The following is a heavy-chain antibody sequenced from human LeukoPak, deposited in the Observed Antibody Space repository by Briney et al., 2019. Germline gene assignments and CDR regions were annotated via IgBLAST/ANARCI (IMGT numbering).Heavy chain of an antibody. CDR1: GFTFSSYS. CDR3: ATREGWLVYAFDI. D-gene: IGHD6-19*01. Sequence: GGSLRLSCAASGFTFSSYSMNWVRQAPGKGLEWVSSISSSSSYIYYADSVKGRFTISRDNAKSSLYLQMNSLRAEDTAVYYCATREGWLVYAFDIWGQGTMVTVSS. CDR2: ISSSSSYI. J-gene: IGHJ3*02. V-gene: IGHV3-21*01.